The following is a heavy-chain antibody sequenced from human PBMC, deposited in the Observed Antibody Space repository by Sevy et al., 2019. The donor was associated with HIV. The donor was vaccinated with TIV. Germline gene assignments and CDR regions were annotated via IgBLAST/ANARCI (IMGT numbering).Heavy chain of an antibody. V-gene: IGHV5-51*01. D-gene: IGHD3-22*01. Sequence: GESLKISCKXSXXXXTSHXIGWVRHMPGKGLEWMGIIYPDDSASRYSPSFQGQVTFSADKSISTAYLQWSSLKASDTAMYYCATSRSGYFDSXGYYXXWGQGTLVTVSS. CDR1: XXXXTSHX. CDR2: IYPDDSAS. CDR3: ATSRSGYFDSXGYYXX. J-gene: IGHJ4*02.